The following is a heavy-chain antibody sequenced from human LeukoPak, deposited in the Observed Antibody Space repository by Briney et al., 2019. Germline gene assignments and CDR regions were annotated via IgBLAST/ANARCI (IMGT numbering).Heavy chain of an antibody. J-gene: IGHJ3*02. CDR3: ARGGIAVGGTEAHDAFDI. Sequence: SGTLSLTCAVYGGSFSGYYWSWIRQPPGKGLEWIGEINHSGSTNYNPSLKSRVTISVDTSKNQFSLKLSSVTAADTAVYYCARGGIAVGGTEAHDAFDIWGQGTMVTVSS. CDR1: GGSFSGYY. V-gene: IGHV4-34*01. D-gene: IGHD6-19*01. CDR2: INHSGST.